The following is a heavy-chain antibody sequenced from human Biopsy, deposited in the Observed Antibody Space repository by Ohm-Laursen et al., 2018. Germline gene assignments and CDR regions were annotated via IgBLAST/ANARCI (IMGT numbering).Heavy chain of an antibody. J-gene: IGHJ5*02. CDR2: INAKTGAT. D-gene: IGHD3-22*01. CDR1: GYTLTGYH. Sequence: ESSVKASCKPSGYTLTGYHVHWVRQAPGQGLEWMGWINAKTGATNYAQKFQGRVTMTRDTSISTAYVDLSSLRSDDPAVYYCTRGGYYYDSLAYYYWFDPWGQGTLVTVSS. V-gene: IGHV1-2*02. CDR3: TRGGYYYDSLAYYYWFDP.